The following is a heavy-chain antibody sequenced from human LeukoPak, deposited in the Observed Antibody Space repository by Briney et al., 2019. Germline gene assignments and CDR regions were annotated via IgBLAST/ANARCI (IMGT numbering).Heavy chain of an antibody. CDR3: ARLYRKTYKWNDQPDY. CDR1: GGSISSSSYY. J-gene: IGHJ4*02. V-gene: IGHV4-39*07. Sequence: PSETLSLTCSVSGGSISSSSYYWGWIRQPPGKGLEWLGTFHYSGSTYYNPSLKSRATISVNMSKNQFSLKLISVAAADTAVYYCARLYRKTYKWNDQPDYWGQGTLVTVSS. CDR2: FHYSGST. D-gene: IGHD1-20*01.